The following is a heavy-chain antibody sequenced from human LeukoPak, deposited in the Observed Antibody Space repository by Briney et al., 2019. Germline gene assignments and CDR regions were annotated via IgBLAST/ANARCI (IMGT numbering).Heavy chain of an antibody. D-gene: IGHD6-19*01. V-gene: IGHV3-21*04. J-gene: IGHJ6*02. CDR3: AKDPTYSSGYYYYGMDV. Sequence: GGSLRLSCAASGFTFSTYSMNWVRQVPGKGLEWVSSISSSSSYIYYADSVKGRFTISRDNSKNTLYLQMNSLRAEDTAVYYCAKDPTYSSGYYYYGMDVWGQGTTVTVSS. CDR2: ISSSSSYI. CDR1: GFTFSTYS.